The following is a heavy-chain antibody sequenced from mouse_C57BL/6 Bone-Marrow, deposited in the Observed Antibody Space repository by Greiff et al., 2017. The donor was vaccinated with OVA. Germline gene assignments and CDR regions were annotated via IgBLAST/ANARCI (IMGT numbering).Heavy chain of an antibody. CDR1: GFSLTSYG. V-gene: IGHV2-5*01. CDR3: ANKAPYYGGY. D-gene: IGHD1-1*01. Sequence: QVQLQQSGPGLVQPSPSLSITCTVSGFSLTSYGVHWVRQCTGQGLEWLGVIWRGGGTAYNAAFMSRLGITKDTSKSHVFFKINSPQADDTAIYYCANKAPYYGGYWGQGTTLTVSS. CDR2: IWRGGGT. J-gene: IGHJ2*01.